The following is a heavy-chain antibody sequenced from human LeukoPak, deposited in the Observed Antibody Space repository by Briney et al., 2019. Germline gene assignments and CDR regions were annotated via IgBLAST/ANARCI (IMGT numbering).Heavy chain of an antibody. J-gene: IGHJ4*02. CDR2: ISSSSSYI. CDR1: GFTFSSYS. D-gene: IGHD5-18*01. Sequence: GGSLRLSCAASGFTFSSYSMNWVRQAPGNGLEWVSSISSSSSYIYYADSVKGRFTISRDNAKNSLYLQMNSLRAEDTAVYYCARFTPTAMVTADYWGQGTLVTVSS. V-gene: IGHV3-21*01. CDR3: ARFTPTAMVTADY.